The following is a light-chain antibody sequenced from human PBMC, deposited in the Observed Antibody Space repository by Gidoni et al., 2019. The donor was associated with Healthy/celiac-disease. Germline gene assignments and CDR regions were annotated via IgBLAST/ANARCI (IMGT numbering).Light chain of an antibody. CDR2: AAA. CDR1: QSISSY. CDR3: QQSYSTPWT. V-gene: IGKV1-39*01. J-gene: IGKJ1*01. Sequence: DIQMTQSPSSLSASVGDRVTITCRASQSISSYLNWYQQKPGKAPKLLIYAAASLQSGDPSRFSGSGSGTEFTLTISSLQPEDFATYYWQQSYSTPWTFGQGTKVEIK.